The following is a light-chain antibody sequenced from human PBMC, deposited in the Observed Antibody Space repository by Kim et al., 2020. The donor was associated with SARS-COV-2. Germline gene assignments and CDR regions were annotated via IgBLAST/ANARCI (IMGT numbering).Light chain of an antibody. CDR2: DAS. CDR1: QSVNSN. Sequence: EIVMTQSPATLSVSPGERATLSCRASQSVNSNLAWYQQNPGQAPRLLIYDASTRATGIPARFSGSGSGTEFTLTISSLQSEDFAVYYCQQYSNWPPQWTFGQGTKVEIK. CDR3: QQYSNWPPQWT. V-gene: IGKV3-15*01. J-gene: IGKJ1*01.